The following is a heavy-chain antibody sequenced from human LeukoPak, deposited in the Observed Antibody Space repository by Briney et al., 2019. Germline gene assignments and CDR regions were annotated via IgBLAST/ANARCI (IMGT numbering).Heavy chain of an antibody. V-gene: IGHV4-59*01. CDR2: IYYSGST. Sequence: PSETLSLTCTVSGGSISSYYWSWIRQPPGKGLEWIGYIYYSGSTNYNPSLKSRVTISVDTSKNQFSLKLSSVSAADTAVYYCARVSGYDWESFYDYWGQGTLVTVSS. CDR1: GGSISSYY. D-gene: IGHD5-12*01. J-gene: IGHJ4*02. CDR3: ARVSGYDWESFYDY.